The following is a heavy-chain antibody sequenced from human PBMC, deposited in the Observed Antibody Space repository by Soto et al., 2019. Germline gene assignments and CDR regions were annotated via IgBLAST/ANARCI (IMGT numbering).Heavy chain of an antibody. CDR2: IFHSGST. V-gene: IGHV4-38-2*01. Sequence: SETLSLTCAVSGYSISSGYYWGWIRQPPGKGLEWIGSIFHSGSTYYKLSLKSRVTISVYTSKNQFSLKLSSVTAADTAVYYCARNYFRKPNPRERSIGAIGALTAFDYWGQGTLVTVSS. J-gene: IGHJ4*02. CDR1: GYSISSGYY. CDR3: ARNYFRKPNPRERSIGAIGALTAFDY. D-gene: IGHD2-21*01.